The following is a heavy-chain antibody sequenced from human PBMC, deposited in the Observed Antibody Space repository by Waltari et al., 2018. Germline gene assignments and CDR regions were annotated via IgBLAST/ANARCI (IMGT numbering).Heavy chain of an antibody. J-gene: IGHJ4*02. D-gene: IGHD2-2*01. Sequence: QLQLQESGPGLVKPSETLSLTCTVSGGSISSSSYYWGWIRQPPGKGLEWIGSIYYRGSTYYNPSLKSRVTISVDTSKNQFSLKLSSVTAADTAVYYCARLVVPAAINYWGQGTLVTVSS. CDR3: ARLVVPAAINY. V-gene: IGHV4-39*01. CDR1: GGSISSSSYY. CDR2: IYYRGST.